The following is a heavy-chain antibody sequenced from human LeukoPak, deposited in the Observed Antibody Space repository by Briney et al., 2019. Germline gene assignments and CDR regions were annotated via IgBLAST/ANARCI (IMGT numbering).Heavy chain of an antibody. V-gene: IGHV3-7*01. D-gene: IGHD1-26*01. J-gene: IGHJ3*02. CDR2: IKEDGSEK. Sequence: GGSLRLSCAASGFTFSSYWMSWVRQAPGKGLEWVANIKEDGSEKYYVDSVKGRFTISRDNAKNSLYLQMNSLRAEDTAVYYCARGSGSGSYHAFDIWGQGTMVTVSS. CDR3: ARGSGSGSYHAFDI. CDR1: GFTFSSYW.